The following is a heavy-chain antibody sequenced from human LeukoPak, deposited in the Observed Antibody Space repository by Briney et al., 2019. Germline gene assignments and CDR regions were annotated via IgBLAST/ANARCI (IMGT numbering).Heavy chain of an antibody. D-gene: IGHD2-2*01. CDR2: INHSGST. V-gene: IGHV4-34*01. J-gene: IGHJ5*02. Sequence: SETLPLTCAVYGGSFSGYYWSWIRQPPGKGLEWIGEINHSGSTNYNPSLKSRVTISVDTSKNQFSLKLSSVTAADTAVYYCARGGHCSSTSCYAGGFDNWFDPWGQGTLVTVSS. CDR3: ARGGHCSSTSCYAGGFDNWFDP. CDR1: GGSFSGYY.